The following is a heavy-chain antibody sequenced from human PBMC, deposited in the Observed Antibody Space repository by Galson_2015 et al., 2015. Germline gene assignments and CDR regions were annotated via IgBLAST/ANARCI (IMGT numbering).Heavy chain of an antibody. CDR1: GFTFSSYW. J-gene: IGHJ4*02. V-gene: IGHV3-23*01. Sequence: SLRLSCAASGFTFSSYWMSWVRQAPGKGLEWVSLITASGGSPYYADSVKRRFTISRDNSKNTLYLQMNSLRAEDTAMYYCAKGVGSDFYYANDYWGQGTLVTVSS. CDR3: AKGVGSDFYYANDY. D-gene: IGHD3-22*01. CDR2: ITASGGSP.